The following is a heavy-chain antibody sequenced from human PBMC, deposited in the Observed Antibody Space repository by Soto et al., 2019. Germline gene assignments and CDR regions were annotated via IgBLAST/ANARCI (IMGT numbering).Heavy chain of an antibody. CDR1: GFTFSGSA. Sequence: EVQLVESGGGLVQPGGSLKLSCAATGFTFSGSAIHWVRQASGKGLEWVGRIRSKANSYATAYAASVKGRFTISRDDSKNTAYLQMNSLKTEDTDVYYCLAGVDYWGQGTLVTVSS. CDR2: IRSKANSYAT. CDR3: LAGVDY. V-gene: IGHV3-73*01. D-gene: IGHD6-19*01. J-gene: IGHJ4*02.